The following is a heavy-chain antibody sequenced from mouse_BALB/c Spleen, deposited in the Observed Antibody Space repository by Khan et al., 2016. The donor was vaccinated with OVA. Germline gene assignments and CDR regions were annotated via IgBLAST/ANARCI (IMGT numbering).Heavy chain of an antibody. D-gene: IGHD4-1*01. Sequence: VQLMESGADLVRSGASVKLSCIASGFNIRHYYLHWVKQRPEQGLEWIGWIDPDNGDTEYDPKFQGKATMTADTSSNTAYLQLSSLTSEDTAVYYCTTGWGYAMDYWGQGTSVTVSS. V-gene: IGHV14-4*02. J-gene: IGHJ4*01. CDR2: IDPDNGDT. CDR3: TTGWGYAMDY. CDR1: GFNIRHYY.